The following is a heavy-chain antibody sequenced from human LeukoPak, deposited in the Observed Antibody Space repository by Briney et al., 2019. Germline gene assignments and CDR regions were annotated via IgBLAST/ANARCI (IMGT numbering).Heavy chain of an antibody. J-gene: IGHJ4*02. V-gene: IGHV3-30*03. CDR1: RFTFSVYG. CDR2: ISHDGGNK. D-gene: IGHD6-19*01. CDR3: ARDQWWQLIAVAITSYFDC. Sequence: GTSLRLSCAASRFTFSVYGMHWVRQGPGKGLEWVALISHDGGNKNYTDSVKGRFTIARDNSKNTVYLQMNSLRPEDTAVYYCARDQWWQLIAVAITSYFDCWGQGTLVTVSS.